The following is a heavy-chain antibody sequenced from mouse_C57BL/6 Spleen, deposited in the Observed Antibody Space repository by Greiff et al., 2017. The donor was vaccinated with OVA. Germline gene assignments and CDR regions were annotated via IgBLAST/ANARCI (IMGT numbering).Heavy chain of an antibody. J-gene: IGHJ3*01. D-gene: IGHD1-1*01. CDR2: ISDGGSYT. CDR1: GFTFSSYA. V-gene: IGHV5-4*01. CDR3: ARPYYYGSSYEGWFAY. Sequence: DVHLVESGGGLVKPGGSLKLSCAASGFTFSSYAMSWVRQTPEKRLEWVATISDGGSYTYYPDNVKGRFTISRDNAKNNLYLQMNHLKSEDTAMYYCARPYYYGSSYEGWFAYWGQGTLVTVSA.